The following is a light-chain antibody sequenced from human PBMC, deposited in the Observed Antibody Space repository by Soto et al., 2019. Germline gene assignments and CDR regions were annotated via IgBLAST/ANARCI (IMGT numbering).Light chain of an antibody. CDR2: GAS. CDR1: QNINSH. J-gene: IGKJ5*01. Sequence: DIQMTQSPSSLSASVGDRVTITCRASQNINSHLNWYQQTPGKAPKLLIYGASNLQSGVPSRFIGSGSGTDFTLTITSLQPEDFATYYCQHTYGTPITFGQGTRLEIK. V-gene: IGKV1-39*01. CDR3: QHTYGTPIT.